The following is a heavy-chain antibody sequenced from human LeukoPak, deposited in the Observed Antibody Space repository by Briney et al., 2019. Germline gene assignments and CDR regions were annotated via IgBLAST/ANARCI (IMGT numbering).Heavy chain of an antibody. CDR3: ATTNNFIGSGSYYSDAFDI. Sequence: SVKVSCKASGGTFSSYAISWVRQAPGQGLEWMGGIIPIFGTANYAQKFQGRVTITADESTSTAYMELSSLRSEDTAVYYCATTNNFIGSGSYYSDAFDIWGKGTMVTVSS. CDR2: IIPIFGTA. CDR1: GGTFSSYA. J-gene: IGHJ3*02. D-gene: IGHD3-10*01. V-gene: IGHV1-69*13.